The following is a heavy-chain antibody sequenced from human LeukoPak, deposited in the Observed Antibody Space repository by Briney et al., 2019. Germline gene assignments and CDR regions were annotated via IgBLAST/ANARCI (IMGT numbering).Heavy chain of an antibody. D-gene: IGHD1-26*01. J-gene: IGHJ4*02. CDR3: ARGSGITFDY. Sequence: SVKVSCKASGYTFTSYYMHWVRQAPGQGLEWMGRIIPILGIANYAQKFQGRVTITADKSTSTAYMELSSLRSEDTAVYYCARGSGITFDYWGQGTLVTVSS. CDR2: IIPILGIA. CDR1: GYTFTSYY. V-gene: IGHV1-69*02.